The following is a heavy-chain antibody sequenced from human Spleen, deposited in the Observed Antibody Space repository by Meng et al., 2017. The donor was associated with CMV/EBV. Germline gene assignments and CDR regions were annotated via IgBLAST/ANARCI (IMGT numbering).Heavy chain of an antibody. D-gene: IGHD3-3*01. V-gene: IGHV3-33*01. Sequence: SCFTFSTSAMHWVRQAPGKGLEWVAVIWSDGSNKYYADSVRGRFTISRDNSKNTLFLQMNSLRVEDTAVYYCAGGRSRNNDFWSGSYYWGQGTLVTVSS. CDR1: CFTFSTSA. CDR3: AGGRSRNNDFWSGSYY. J-gene: IGHJ4*02. CDR2: IWSDGSNK.